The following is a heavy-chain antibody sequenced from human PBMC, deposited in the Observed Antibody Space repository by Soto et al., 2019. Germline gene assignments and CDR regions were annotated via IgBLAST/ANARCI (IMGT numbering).Heavy chain of an antibody. V-gene: IGHV1-69*08. CDR1: GGTFSSYT. CDR3: AREVGVRGYXGYDSHYFDY. CDR2: IIPILGIA. J-gene: IGHJ4*02. D-gene: IGHD5-12*01. Sequence: QVQLVQSGAEVKKPGSSVKVSCNASGGTFSSYTISWVRQAPGQGLEWVGRIIPILGIANYAQNFQGRVTITAAKSTSTAYMELSSLRSEDTAVYYCAREVGVRGYXGYDSHYFDYWGQGTLVTVSS.